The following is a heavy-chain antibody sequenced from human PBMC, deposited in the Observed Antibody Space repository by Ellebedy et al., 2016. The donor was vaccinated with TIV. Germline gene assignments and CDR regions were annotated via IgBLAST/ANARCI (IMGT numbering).Heavy chain of an antibody. CDR3: ARSRLPRYSGSYFDY. D-gene: IGHD1-26*01. CDR1: GGSVSSGSYY. CDR2: INHSGST. J-gene: IGHJ4*02. Sequence: SETLSLXXTVSGGSVSSGSYYWSWIRQPPGKGLEWIGEINHSGSTNYNPSLKSRVTISVDTSKNQFSLKLSSVTAADTAVYYCARSRLPRYSGSYFDYWGQGTLVTVSS. V-gene: IGHV4-39*07.